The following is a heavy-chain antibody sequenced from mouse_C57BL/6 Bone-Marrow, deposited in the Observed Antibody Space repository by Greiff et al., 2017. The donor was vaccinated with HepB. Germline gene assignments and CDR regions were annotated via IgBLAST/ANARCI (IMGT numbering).Heavy chain of an antibody. CDR2: IYPGSGST. V-gene: IGHV1-55*01. CDR3: ARELLPYYYAMDY. D-gene: IGHD2-12*01. Sequence: QVQLQQPGAELVKPGASVKMSCKASGYTFTSYWITWVKPRPGQGLEWIGDIYPGSGSTNYNEKFKSKATLTVDTSSSSAYMQLSSLTSEDSAVYYCARELLPYYYAMDYWGQGTSVTVSS. CDR1: GYTFTSYW. J-gene: IGHJ4*01.